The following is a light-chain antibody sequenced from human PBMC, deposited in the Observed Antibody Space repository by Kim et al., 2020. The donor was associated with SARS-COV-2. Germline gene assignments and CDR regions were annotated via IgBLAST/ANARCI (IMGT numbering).Light chain of an antibody. J-gene: IGLJ1*01. CDR1: NGDVGGYNF. V-gene: IGLV2-14*03. CDR2: DVI. CDR3: SSYTSSNTLV. Sequence: GQSITISCTGTNGDVGGYNFVSWYQPHPGKVPKLILYDVINRPSGISPRFSGSKSGNTASLTISGLQADDEADYYCSSYTSSNTLVFGTGTKVTVL.